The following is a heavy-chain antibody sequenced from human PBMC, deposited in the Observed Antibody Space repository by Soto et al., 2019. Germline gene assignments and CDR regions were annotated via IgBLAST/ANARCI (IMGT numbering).Heavy chain of an antibody. V-gene: IGHV3-23*01. J-gene: IGHJ4*02. CDR1: GFTFSSYV. CDR3: VKGRSGYDFDY. Sequence: EVQLLESGGGVVQPGGSLRLSCAASGFTFSSYVMSWVRQAPGKGLEWVSAISGSGSGTYYADSVKGRFTISRDNSKTKLYVQMNSLSAEAPAVYYCVKGRSGYDFDYWGQGTLVTVSS. D-gene: IGHD5-12*01. CDR2: ISGSGSGT.